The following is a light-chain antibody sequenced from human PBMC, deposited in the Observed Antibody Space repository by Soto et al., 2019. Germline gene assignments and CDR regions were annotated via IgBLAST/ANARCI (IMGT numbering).Light chain of an antibody. Sequence: DFQMTQSPSTLSASVGDRVTITCRASQRMTSWLAWYQQKPGKAPKVLIYDASSLESGVPSRFSGSESGTEFTLTISSLQPDDIATYYCQQYTENSGTFGQGTKVDIK. V-gene: IGKV1-5*01. CDR2: DAS. J-gene: IGKJ1*01. CDR3: QQYTENSGT. CDR1: QRMTSW.